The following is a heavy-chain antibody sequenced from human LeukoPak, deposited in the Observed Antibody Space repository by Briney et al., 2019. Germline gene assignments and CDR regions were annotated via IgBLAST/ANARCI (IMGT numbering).Heavy chain of an antibody. J-gene: IGHJ4*02. D-gene: IGHD6-13*01. Sequence: GESLKISCKGSGYSFTSYWIGWVRQMPGKGLEWMGIIYPGDSDTRYSPSFQGQVTISADKSINTAYLQWSSLEASDTAMYYCARTIAVAGNTFDYWGQGTLVTVSS. CDR1: GYSFTSYW. CDR3: ARTIAVAGNTFDY. V-gene: IGHV5-51*01. CDR2: IYPGDSDT.